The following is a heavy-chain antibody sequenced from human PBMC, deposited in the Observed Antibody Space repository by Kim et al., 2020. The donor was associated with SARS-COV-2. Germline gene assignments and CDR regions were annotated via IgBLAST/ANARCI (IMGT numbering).Heavy chain of an antibody. CDR3: ARGKELGSTLRGYWFDP. V-gene: IGHV1-2*05. J-gene: IGHJ5*02. CDR1: GYTFTGNY. D-gene: IGHD1-26*01. Sequence: ASVKVSCKASGYTFTGNYMHWVRKAPGQGFEWMGRINPSSGGTNSAQKFQGRVTMTRDTSTSTAYMELNRLTSDDTVVYYCARGKELGSTLRGYWFDPWGQGTRVTVSS. CDR2: INPSSGGT.